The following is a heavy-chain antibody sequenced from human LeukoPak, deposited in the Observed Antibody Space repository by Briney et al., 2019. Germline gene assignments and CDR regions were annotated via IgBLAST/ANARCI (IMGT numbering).Heavy chain of an antibody. V-gene: IGHV4-4*07. J-gene: IGHJ4*02. CDR3: ARDVGSGGGTFPTYHFDF. D-gene: IGHD3-10*01. CDR2: IYSSGDT. CDR1: GGSISSYF. Sequence: PSETLSLTCTVSGGSISSYFWDWIRQPAGKGLEWIGRIYSSGDTNYNPSLKSRVTMSVDTSKNQFSLRLSFLTAADTAVYYCARDVGSGGGTFPTYHFDFWGQGTLVTVSS.